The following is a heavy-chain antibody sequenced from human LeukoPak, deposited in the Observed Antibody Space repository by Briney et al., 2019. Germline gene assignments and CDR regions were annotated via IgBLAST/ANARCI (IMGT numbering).Heavy chain of an antibody. CDR2: IYYSGST. J-gene: IGHJ4*02. V-gene: IGHV4-59*01. CDR3: ARDAGYSYGIDY. CDR1: GGSISGYY. D-gene: IGHD5-18*01. Sequence: PSETLSLTCTVSGGSISGYYWSWIRQPPGKGLEWIGYIYYSGSTNYNPSLKSRVTISVDTSKNQFSLKLSSVTAADTAVYYCARDAGYSYGIDYWGQGTLVTVSS.